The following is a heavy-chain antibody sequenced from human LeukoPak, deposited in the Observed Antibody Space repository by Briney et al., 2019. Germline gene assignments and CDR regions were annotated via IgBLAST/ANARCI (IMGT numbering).Heavy chain of an antibody. CDR2: VVGSGDTT. CDR3: AKFGFWIRGDYDFNY. Sequence: GGSLRLSCAASGFIFSNYAMSWVRQAPGEELEWVSSVVGSGDTTHYADSVKGRFTISRDNSKNTLYLQMNSLRAEDTAIYYCAKFGFWIRGDYDFNYWGQGTLVTVSS. V-gene: IGHV3-23*01. J-gene: IGHJ4*02. CDR1: GFIFSNYA. D-gene: IGHD4-17*01.